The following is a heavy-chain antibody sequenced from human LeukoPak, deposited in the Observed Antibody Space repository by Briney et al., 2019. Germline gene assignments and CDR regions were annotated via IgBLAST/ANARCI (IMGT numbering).Heavy chain of an antibody. V-gene: IGHV4-59*01. J-gene: IGHJ5*02. Sequence: SETLSLTCTVSGAAISTYFWSWIRQSPGKGLEWIGYIYSSGSTKYNPSLKSRVTISVDASKNQFALTLRSLTAADTTVYYCARDFWSGSVGFDPWGQGTLVTVSS. D-gene: IGHD3-3*01. CDR2: IYSSGST. CDR3: ARDFWSGSVGFDP. CDR1: GAAISTYF.